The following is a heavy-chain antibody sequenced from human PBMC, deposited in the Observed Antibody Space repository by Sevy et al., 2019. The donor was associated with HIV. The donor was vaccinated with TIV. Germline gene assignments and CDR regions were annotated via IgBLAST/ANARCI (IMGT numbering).Heavy chain of an antibody. CDR3: AREEYFYGSGTYVYGMDV. J-gene: IGHJ6*02. Sequence: SETLSLTCAVSGGSIRSSHWWSWVRQSPGRGLEWIGEIYYSGSRNYNPSLKSRLTISVDTSNNLFSLRLSSVTAADTAVYYCAREEYFYGSGTYVYGMDVWGQGTTVTVS. V-gene: IGHV4-4*02. D-gene: IGHD3-10*01. CDR2: IYYSGSR. CDR1: GGSIRSSHW.